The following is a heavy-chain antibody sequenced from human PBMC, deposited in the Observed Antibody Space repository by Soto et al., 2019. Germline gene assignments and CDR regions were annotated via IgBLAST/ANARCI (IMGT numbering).Heavy chain of an antibody. CDR3: AHRAVAGLNDAFGI. J-gene: IGHJ3*02. CDR2: IYWDDDK. Sequence: QITLKESGPTLVKPTQTLTLTCTFSGFSLSTSGVGVGWIRQPPGKALEWLALIYWDDDKRHSPSLKSKLTNXKXTXXNQVVLTMTNMDPVDTATYYCAHRAVAGLNDAFGIWGQGTMVTVSS. CDR1: GFSLSTSGVG. V-gene: IGHV2-5*02. D-gene: IGHD6-19*01.